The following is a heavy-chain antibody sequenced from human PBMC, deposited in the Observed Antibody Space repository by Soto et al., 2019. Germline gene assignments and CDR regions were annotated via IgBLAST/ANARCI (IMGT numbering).Heavy chain of an antibody. CDR3: ARHSGGYLYYFDY. CDR1: GHSIGRFY. D-gene: IGHD3-22*01. V-gene: IGHV4-4*07. CDR2: VYSTGGT. J-gene: IGHJ4*02. Sequence: SETLSLTCNVSGHSIGRFYWSWIRQSAEKGLEWIGRVYSTGGTAYNPALEGRVTISLDRSSNHVSLKLSSVTAADTAVYHCARHSGGYLYYFDYWGQGTLVTVSS.